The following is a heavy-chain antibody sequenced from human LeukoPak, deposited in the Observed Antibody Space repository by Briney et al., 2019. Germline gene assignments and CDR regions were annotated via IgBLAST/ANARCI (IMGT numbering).Heavy chain of an antibody. CDR3: AHMGLSDY. D-gene: IGHD1-26*01. V-gene: IGHV1-2*06. CDR1: GYTFTAYH. Sequence: ASVKVSCKASGYTFTAYHMHWVRQAPGQGLEWMGRINPNSGDTNYAQKFQGRVTMTRDTSISTAYMELSRLRSEDTAVYYCAHMGLSDYWGQGTLVTVSS. J-gene: IGHJ4*02. CDR2: INPNSGDT.